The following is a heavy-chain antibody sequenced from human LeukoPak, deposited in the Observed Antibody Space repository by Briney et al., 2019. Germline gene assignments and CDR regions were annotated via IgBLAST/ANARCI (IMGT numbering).Heavy chain of an antibody. CDR3: ARRHYYDSSGYDY. J-gene: IGHJ4*02. Sequence: ASVKVSCKASGYTFTGYYMHWVRQAPGQGLEWMGWNNPNSGGTNYAQKFQGRVTMTRDTSISTAYMELNRLRSDDTAVYYCARRHYYDSSGYDYWGQGTLVTVSS. V-gene: IGHV1-2*02. CDR1: GYTFTGYY. CDR2: NNPNSGGT. D-gene: IGHD3-22*01.